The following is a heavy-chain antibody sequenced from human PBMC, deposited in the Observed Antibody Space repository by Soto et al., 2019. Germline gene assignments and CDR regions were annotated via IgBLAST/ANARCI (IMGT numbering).Heavy chain of an antibody. J-gene: IGHJ4*02. CDR2: IKRKSDGGTT. CDR3: AVNDYLGY. CDR1: GFTFSNAW. V-gene: IGHV3-15*01. Sequence: EVQLVDSGGGLVQPGGSLRLSCAASGFTFSNAWMLWVRQAPGKGLEWVGGIKRKSDGGTTDYAAPVKGRFTISRDDSANTWYLQMNSRKAEDTAVYFCAVNDYLGYWGQGALVTVSS.